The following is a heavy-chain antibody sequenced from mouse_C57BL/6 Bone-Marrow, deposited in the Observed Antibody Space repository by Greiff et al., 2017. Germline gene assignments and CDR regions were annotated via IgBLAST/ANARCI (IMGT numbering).Heavy chain of an antibody. D-gene: IGHD1-1*01. CDR1: GYTFTDYN. V-gene: IGHV1-18*01. CDR3: AIHYYGSSLFDY. CDR2: INPNNGGT. Sequence: EVQRVESGPELVKPGASVKIPCKASGYTFTDYNMDWVKQSHGKSLEWIGDINPNNGGTIYNQKFKGKATLTVDKSSSTAYMELRSLTSEDTAVYYCAIHYYGSSLFDYWGQGTTLTVSS. J-gene: IGHJ2*01.